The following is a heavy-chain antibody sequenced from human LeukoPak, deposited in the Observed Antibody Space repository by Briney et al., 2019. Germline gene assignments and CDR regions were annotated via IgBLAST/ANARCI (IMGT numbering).Heavy chain of an antibody. D-gene: IGHD2/OR15-2a*01. CDR3: ARHVKYSAGFDP. CDR2: INHSGST. Sequence: SETLSLTCAVYGGSFSGYYWSWIRQPPGKGLEWIGEINHSGSTNYNPSLKSRVTISVDTSKNQFSLKLSSVTAADTAVYYCARHVKYSAGFDPWGQGTLVTVSS. J-gene: IGHJ5*02. V-gene: IGHV4-34*01. CDR1: GGSFSGYY.